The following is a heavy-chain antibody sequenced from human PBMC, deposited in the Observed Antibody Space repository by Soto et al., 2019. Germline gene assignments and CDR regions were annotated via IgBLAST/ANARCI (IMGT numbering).Heavy chain of an antibody. CDR2: IRSKANSYAT. CDR3: TSPSPDDMIRK. Sequence: GGSLRLSCEASGFTFSGSAMHWVRQASGKGLEWVGRIRSKANSYATAYAASVKGRFSISRDESKNTAYLQMNSLKTEDTAVYYCTSPSPDDMIRKWGQGTQVTVSS. D-gene: IGHD3-22*01. CDR1: GFTFSGSA. J-gene: IGHJ4*02. V-gene: IGHV3-73*01.